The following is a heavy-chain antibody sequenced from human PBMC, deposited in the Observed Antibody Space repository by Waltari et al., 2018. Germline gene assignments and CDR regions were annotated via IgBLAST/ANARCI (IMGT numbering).Heavy chain of an antibody. V-gene: IGHV4-59*11. CDR3: AGLQEFPDAVDI. J-gene: IGHJ3*02. CDR1: GGSISSHY. D-gene: IGHD3-10*01. Sequence: QVQLQESGPGLVKPSATLSLTCTVSGGSISSHYWIWIRQPPGNGLEWIGYIYYRGSTNYNPPIKSRVTISVDTAKNQFSLKLSFVTAADTAVYYCAGLQEFPDAVDIWGQGTMVTVAS. CDR2: IYYRGST.